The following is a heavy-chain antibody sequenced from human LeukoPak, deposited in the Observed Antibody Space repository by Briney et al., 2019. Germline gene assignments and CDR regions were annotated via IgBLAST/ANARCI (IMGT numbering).Heavy chain of an antibody. V-gene: IGHV3-9*01. Sequence: SLRPSCAASGFTFDDYAMHWVRQAPGKGLEWVSGISWNSGSIGYADSVKGRFTISRDNAKNSLYLQMNSLRAEDTALYYCAKDSGSYGGAFDIWGQGTMVTVSS. CDR2: ISWNSGSI. J-gene: IGHJ3*02. CDR1: GFTFDDYA. D-gene: IGHD1-26*01. CDR3: AKDSGSYGGAFDI.